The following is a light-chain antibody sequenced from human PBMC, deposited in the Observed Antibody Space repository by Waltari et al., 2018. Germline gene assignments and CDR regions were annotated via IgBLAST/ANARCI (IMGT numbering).Light chain of an antibody. CDR2: KAA. CDR1: QSISSW. CDR3: QQYNSYSSIT. V-gene: IGKV1-5*03. J-gene: IGKJ5*01. Sequence: DIQMTQSPSTLSASVGDRVPITCRASQSISSWLAWYQQKPGKAPKLLIYKAASLESGVPSRFSGSGSGTEFTLTISSLQPDDFATYYCQQYNSYSSITFGQGTRLEIK.